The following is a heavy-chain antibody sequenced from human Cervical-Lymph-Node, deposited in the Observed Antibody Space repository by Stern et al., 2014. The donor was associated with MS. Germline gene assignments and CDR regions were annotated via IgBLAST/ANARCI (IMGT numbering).Heavy chain of an antibody. CDR1: GFTFSSNS. J-gene: IGHJ4*02. CDR3: ARDYDGNYLTYFEY. D-gene: IGHD2/OR15-2a*01. CDR2: TRSSRSDI. Sequence: EMQLVESGGGLVKPGGSLKLSCAVSGFTFSSNSMSWVRQAPRKGQERVSSTRSSRSDIYYADSVKGRCPISRDNAKNSLSLQMNSLRAEDTAVYYCARDYDGNYLTYFEYWGQGTLVTVSS. V-gene: IGHV3-21*01.